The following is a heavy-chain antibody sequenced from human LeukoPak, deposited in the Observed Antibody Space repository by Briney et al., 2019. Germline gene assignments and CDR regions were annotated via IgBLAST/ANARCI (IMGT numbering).Heavy chain of an antibody. CDR3: AGYCSGGSCYYFDY. V-gene: IGHV4-34*01. CDR1: GGSFSGYY. J-gene: IGHJ4*02. CDR2: INHSGST. Sequence: SETLSLTCAVYGGSFSGYYWSWIRQPPGKGLEWIGEINHSGSTNYNPSLKSRVTISVDTSKNQFSLKLSSVTAADTAVYYCAGYCSGGSCYYFDYWGQGTLVTVSS. D-gene: IGHD2-15*01.